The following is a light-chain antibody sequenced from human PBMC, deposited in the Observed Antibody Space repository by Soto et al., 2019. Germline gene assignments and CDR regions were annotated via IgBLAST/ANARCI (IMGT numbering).Light chain of an antibody. J-gene: IGLJ2*01. Sequence: QSALTQPASVSGSPGQSITISCTGSSSDIGGYNYVSWYQQHPGKAPKLIIYDVTYRPSGLSYRFPASKSGSTASLTISGLQPEDEADYYCSSYSGSTTHILCGGGTKLTVL. CDR3: SSYSGSTTHIL. CDR1: SSDIGGYNY. V-gene: IGLV2-14*01. CDR2: DVT.